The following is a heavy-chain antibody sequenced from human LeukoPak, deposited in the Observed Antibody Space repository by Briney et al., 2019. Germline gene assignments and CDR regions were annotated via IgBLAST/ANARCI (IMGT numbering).Heavy chain of an antibody. CDR3: ARVTSSPFGRYDSSGYGVDP. Sequence: GASVKVSCKASGGTFSSYAISWVRQAPGQGLEWMGGIIPIFGTANYAQKFQGRVTITADKSTSTAYMELSSLRSEDTAVYYCARVTSSPFGRYDSSGYGVDPWGQGTLVTVSS. J-gene: IGHJ5*02. V-gene: IGHV1-69*06. CDR2: IIPIFGTA. CDR1: GGTFSSYA. D-gene: IGHD3-22*01.